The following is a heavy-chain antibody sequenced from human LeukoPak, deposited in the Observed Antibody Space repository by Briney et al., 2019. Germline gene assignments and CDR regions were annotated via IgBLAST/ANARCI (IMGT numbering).Heavy chain of an antibody. Sequence: TSGGSLRLSCAASGFTFSNAWMSWVRQAPGKGLEWVGRIKSKTDGGTTDYAAPVKGRFTISRDDSKNTLYLQMNSLKTEDTAVYYCTTYYYGSGSYYRYYYYGMDVWGQGTTVTVSS. D-gene: IGHD3-10*01. V-gene: IGHV3-15*01. CDR3: TTYYYGSGSYYRYYYYGMDV. CDR2: IKSKTDGGTT. J-gene: IGHJ6*02. CDR1: GFTFSNAW.